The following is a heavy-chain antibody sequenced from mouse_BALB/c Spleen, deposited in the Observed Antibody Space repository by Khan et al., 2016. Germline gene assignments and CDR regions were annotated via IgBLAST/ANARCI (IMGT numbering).Heavy chain of an antibody. Sequence: EVKLLESGGGLVQPGGSLKLSCVASGFDFSRYWMSWVRQAPGKGLEWIGEINPDSSTINYTPSLKDKFIISRDNAKNTLYLQMSKVRSEDTALDYCARLRYYGRFAYWGQGTLVTVSA. J-gene: IGHJ3*01. D-gene: IGHD1-2*01. CDR1: GFDFSRYW. V-gene: IGHV4-1*02. CDR3: ARLRYYGRFAY. CDR2: INPDSSTI.